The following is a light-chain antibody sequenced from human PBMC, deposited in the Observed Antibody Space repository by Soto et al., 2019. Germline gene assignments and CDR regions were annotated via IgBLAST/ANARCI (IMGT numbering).Light chain of an antibody. CDR1: SSDVGRYNT. Sequence: QSVLTQPASVSGSPGQTITISCTGTSSDVGRYNTVSWYQHHPGKAPKLIIYEVTHRPAGISDRFSASKSGNTASLTISGLQAEDEADYYCNSLRVNHLYVFXSGTKVTVL. CDR3: NSLRVNHLYV. J-gene: IGLJ1*01. CDR2: EVT. V-gene: IGLV2-14*01.